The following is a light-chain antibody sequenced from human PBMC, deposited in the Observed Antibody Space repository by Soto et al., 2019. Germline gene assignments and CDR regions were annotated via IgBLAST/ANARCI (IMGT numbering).Light chain of an antibody. CDR2: RAS. CDR1: QSIGSW. J-gene: IGKJ1*01. Sequence: DIQMTQSPSTLSASAGDRVTITCRASQSIGSWLAWYQQKPGKAPTLLIYRASSLESGVPSRFSGSGSGTEFTLTISCLQPDDFATYYCQQYDSYSRTFGQGTKVEIK. CDR3: QQYDSYSRT. V-gene: IGKV1-5*03.